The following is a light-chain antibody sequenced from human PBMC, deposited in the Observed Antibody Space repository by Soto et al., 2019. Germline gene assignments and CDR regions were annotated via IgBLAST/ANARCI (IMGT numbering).Light chain of an antibody. CDR2: DVT. Sequence: QSVLTQPRSVSGSPGQSVTISCAGTSSDVGGYNYVSWYQQLPGKAPKLMIYDVTKRPSGVPHRFSGSKSGNTASLTISGLQAEDEADYYCCSYAGTFTFVFGAGTQLTVL. CDR1: SSDVGGYNY. V-gene: IGLV2-11*01. J-gene: IGLJ7*01. CDR3: CSYAGTFTFV.